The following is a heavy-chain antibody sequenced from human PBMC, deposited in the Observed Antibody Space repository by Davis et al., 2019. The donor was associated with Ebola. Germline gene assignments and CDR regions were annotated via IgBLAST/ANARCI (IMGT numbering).Heavy chain of an antibody. CDR3: ARDNGKDYYDSSGYLWHYYYGMDV. J-gene: IGHJ6*02. CDR2: IKQDGSEK. V-gene: IGHV3-7*01. Sequence: GGSLRLSCAASGFTFSSYWMSWVRQAPGKGLEWVANIKQDGSEKYYVDSVKGRFTISRDNAKNSLYLQMNSLRAEDTAVYYCARDNGKDYYDSSGYLWHYYYGMDVWGQGTTVTVSS. D-gene: IGHD3-22*01. CDR1: GFTFSSYW.